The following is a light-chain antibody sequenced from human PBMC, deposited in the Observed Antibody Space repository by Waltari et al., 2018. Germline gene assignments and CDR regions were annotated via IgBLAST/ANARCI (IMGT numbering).Light chain of an antibody. CDR3: QHADTFPLT. J-gene: IGKJ4*01. CDR1: QEIKTY. Sequence: NCRARQEIKTYLAWYKHKPGRAPKLLIFGASGLQTGSPSRFSGSGSGTYFTLTISSLQPEDLATYYCQHADTFPLTFGGGTKVEIK. CDR2: GAS. V-gene: IGKV1-12*01.